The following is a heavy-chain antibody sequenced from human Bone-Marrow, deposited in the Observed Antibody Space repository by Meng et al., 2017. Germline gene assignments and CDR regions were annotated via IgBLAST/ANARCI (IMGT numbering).Heavy chain of an antibody. J-gene: IGHJ4*02. V-gene: IGHV4-4*02. D-gene: IGHD3-22*01. CDR1: GGSISSSNW. CDR2: IYHSGST. Sequence: QVQLQKSGPGLVTPSGNLSRTCAVSGGSISSSNWWSWVRQPPGKGLEWIGEIYHSGSTNYNPSLKSRVTISVDKSKNQFSLKLSSVTAADTAVYYCASGYYDSSGLGTFDYWGQGTLVTVSS. CDR3: ASGYYDSSGLGTFDY.